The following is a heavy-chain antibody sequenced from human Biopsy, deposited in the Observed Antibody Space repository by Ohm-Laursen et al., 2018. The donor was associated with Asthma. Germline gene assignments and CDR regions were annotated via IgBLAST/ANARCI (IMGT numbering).Heavy chain of an antibody. CDR2: ISGSGGST. V-gene: IGHV3-23*01. CDR3: AKRGSYFDY. Sequence: SLRLSCAASGFRFSDYSMHWVRQAPGKGLEWVSAISGSGGSTYYADSVKGRFTISRDKSKNTLYMQMNSLRAEDTAVYYCAKRGSYFDYWGQGTLVTVSS. J-gene: IGHJ4*02. CDR1: GFRFSDYS. D-gene: IGHD1-26*01.